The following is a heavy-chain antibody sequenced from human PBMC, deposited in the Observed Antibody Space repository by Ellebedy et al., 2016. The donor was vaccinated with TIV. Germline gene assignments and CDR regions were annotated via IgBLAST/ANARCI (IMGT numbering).Heavy chain of an antibody. CDR2: IHSSGLT. Sequence: MPSETLSLTCTVSGGSITNDGYHWGWIRQTPGRGLEWVGTIHSSGLTYYNPSLKSRVTISADTSKAQVSLKLISVTAADTAIYYGASDSKNNRWFYFWGQGTLVTVSS. CDR1: GGSITNDGYH. J-gene: IGHJ5*01. D-gene: IGHD1/OR15-1a*01. CDR3: ASDSKNNRWFYF. V-gene: IGHV4-39*07.